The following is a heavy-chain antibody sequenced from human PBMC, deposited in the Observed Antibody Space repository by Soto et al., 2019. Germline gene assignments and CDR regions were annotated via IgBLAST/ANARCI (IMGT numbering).Heavy chain of an antibody. Sequence: ASVKVSCKASGYTLTSYAMHWVRQAPGQRLEWMGWINAGNGNTKYSQKFQGRVTITRDTSASTAYMELSSLRSEDTAVYYCARDPGPLYCSSTSCYTMSYYYYYMDVWGKGTTVTVSS. CDR2: INAGNGNT. J-gene: IGHJ6*03. V-gene: IGHV1-3*01. CDR1: GYTLTSYA. D-gene: IGHD2-2*02. CDR3: ARDPGPLYCSSTSCYTMSYYYYYMDV.